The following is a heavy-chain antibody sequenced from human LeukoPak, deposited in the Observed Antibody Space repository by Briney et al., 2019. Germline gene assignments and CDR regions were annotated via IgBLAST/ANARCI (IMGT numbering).Heavy chain of an antibody. CDR3: ARNLHTVTYDY. D-gene: IGHD4-17*01. Sequence: PSETLSLTCAVYGGSFSGYYWSWIRQPPGKGLEWIGEINHSGSANYNPSLKSRVTISVDTSKNQFSLKLSSVTAADTAVYYCARNLHTVTYDYWGQGTLVTVSS. J-gene: IGHJ4*02. CDR1: GGSFSGYY. CDR2: INHSGSA. V-gene: IGHV4-34*01.